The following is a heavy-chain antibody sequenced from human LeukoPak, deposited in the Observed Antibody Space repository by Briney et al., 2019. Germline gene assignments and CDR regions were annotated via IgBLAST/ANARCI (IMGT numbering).Heavy chain of an antibody. V-gene: IGHV3-30*02. CDR2: IRYDGTNK. CDR3: APRVVVITAPFDY. J-gene: IGHJ4*02. D-gene: IGHD2-21*01. CDR1: GFTFSTYG. Sequence: GGSLRLSCAASGFTFSTYGMHWVRQAPGKGLEWVAFIRYDGTNKYYADSVKGRFTISRDNSKNTLYLQMNSLRVEDTAVYYCAPRVVVITAPFDYWGQGTLVTVS.